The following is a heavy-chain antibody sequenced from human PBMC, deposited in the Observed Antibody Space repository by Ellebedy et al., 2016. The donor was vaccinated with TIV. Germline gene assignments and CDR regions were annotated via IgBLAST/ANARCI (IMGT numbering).Heavy chain of an antibody. J-gene: IGHJ4*02. CDR3: ARIWNYDFDY. D-gene: IGHD1-7*01. V-gene: IGHV1-18*01. CDR2: ISENNGNT. CDR1: GYTSITYG. Sequence: ASVKVSCKASGYTSITYGISWMRQAPGQGLEWMGWISENNGNTNYAQKFQGRVSMTTDTSTKTAYMEMRSLRSEDTAVYYCARIWNYDFDYWGQGTLVTVSS.